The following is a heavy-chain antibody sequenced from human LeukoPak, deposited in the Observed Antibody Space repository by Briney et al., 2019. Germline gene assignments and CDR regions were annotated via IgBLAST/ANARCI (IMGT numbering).Heavy chain of an antibody. D-gene: IGHD3-3*01. CDR3: ATTPGTNYDFWSGYYTVYYFDY. V-gene: IGHV3-48*04. Sequence: GGSLRLSCAASGFTFSSYSMNWVRQAPGKGLEWVSYISSSSSTIYYADSVKGRFTISRDNAKNSLYLQMNSLRAEDTAVYYCATTPGTNYDFWSGYYTVYYFDYWGQGTLVTVSS. CDR2: ISSSSSTI. CDR1: GFTFSSYS. J-gene: IGHJ4*02.